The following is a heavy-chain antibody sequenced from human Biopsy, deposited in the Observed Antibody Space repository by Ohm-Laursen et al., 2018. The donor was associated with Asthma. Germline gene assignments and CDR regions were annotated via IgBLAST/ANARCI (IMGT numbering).Heavy chain of an antibody. Sequence: SLRLSCSASGFSFSNYGVHWVRQAPGKGLEWVAVISFDGSNKYYADFVKGRFTISRDNSKNTLDLQMDSLRGDDTAVYYCVRWRSGYPDHYSDFWGLGTLVTVSS. CDR2: ISFDGSNK. J-gene: IGHJ4*02. V-gene: IGHV3-30*03. CDR3: VRWRSGYPDHYSDF. D-gene: IGHD2-21*01. CDR1: GFSFSNYG.